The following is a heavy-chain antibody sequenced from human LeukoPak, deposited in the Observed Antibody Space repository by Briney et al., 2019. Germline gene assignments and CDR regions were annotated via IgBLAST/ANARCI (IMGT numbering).Heavy chain of an antibody. D-gene: IGHD2-21*02. Sequence: PSETLSLTCTVSGGSISSSSYYWGWIRQPPGKGLEWIGSIYYSGSTYYNPSLNSRVTISVDTSQNQFSLKLSSVTAADAAVYYCARADTAISPQIDYWGQGTLVTVSS. J-gene: IGHJ4*02. CDR1: GGSISSSSYY. CDR3: ARADTAISPQIDY. V-gene: IGHV4-39*01. CDR2: IYYSGST.